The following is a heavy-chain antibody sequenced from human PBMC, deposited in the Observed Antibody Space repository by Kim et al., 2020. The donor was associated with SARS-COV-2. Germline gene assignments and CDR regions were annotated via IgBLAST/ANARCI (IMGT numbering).Heavy chain of an antibody. CDR2: IYYSGST. V-gene: IGHV4-31*03. Sequence: SETLSLTCTVSGGSISSGGYYWSWIRQHPGKGLECIGYIYYSGSTYYNPSLKSRVTISVDTSKNQLSLKLSSVTAADTAVYYCARFSAAAGTYYWGQGTLVTVS. CDR3: ARFSAAAGTYY. J-gene: IGHJ4*02. CDR1: GGSISSGGYY. D-gene: IGHD6-13*01.